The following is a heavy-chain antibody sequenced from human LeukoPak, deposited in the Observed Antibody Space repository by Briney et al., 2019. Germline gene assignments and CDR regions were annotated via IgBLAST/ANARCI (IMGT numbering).Heavy chain of an antibody. CDR2: IYTSGST. V-gene: IGHV4-4*07. CDR3: ARVVVNSSSSYYYYYMDV. CDR1: GGSISSYY. D-gene: IGHD6-13*01. Sequence: PSETLSLTCTVSGGSISSYYWSWIRQPPGKGLEWIGRIYTSGSTNYNPSLKSRVTISVDKSKNQFSLKLSSVTAADTAVYYCARVVVNSSSSYYYYYMDVWGKGTTVTVSS. J-gene: IGHJ6*03.